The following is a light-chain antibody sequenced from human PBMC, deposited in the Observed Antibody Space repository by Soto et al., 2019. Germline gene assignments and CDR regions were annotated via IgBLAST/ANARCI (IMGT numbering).Light chain of an antibody. CDR1: QGISDY. J-gene: IGKJ3*01. CDR3: QHLYTYPFT. V-gene: IGKV1-9*01. Sequence: IPLTQSPSSLSASVGDRVTITCRASQGISDYLAWYQQKPGRAPKLLIYAASILEIGVPSRFSGSGSGTDFTLTISSLQPEDFATYYCQHLYTYPFTFGPGAKVDIK. CDR2: AAS.